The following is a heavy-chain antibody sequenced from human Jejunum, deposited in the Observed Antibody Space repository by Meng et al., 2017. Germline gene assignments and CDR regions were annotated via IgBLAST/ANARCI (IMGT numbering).Heavy chain of an antibody. V-gene: IGHV4-39*07. J-gene: IGHJ4*02. CDR3: ADTNYDSSGYYPGYFDY. CDR1: GGSISSSSYY. CDR2: IYYNGRT. Sequence: GSLRLSCTVSGGSISSSSYYWGWIRQPPGKGLEWIGSIYYNGRTYYNPSLKSRVTISVDSSKNQFSLKLSFVTAADTAIYYCADTNYDSSGYYPGYFDYWGQGTLVTVSS. D-gene: IGHD3-22*01.